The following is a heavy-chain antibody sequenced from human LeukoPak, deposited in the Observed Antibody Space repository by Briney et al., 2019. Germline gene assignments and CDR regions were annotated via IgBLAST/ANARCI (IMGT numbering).Heavy chain of an antibody. D-gene: IGHD4-23*01. J-gene: IGHJ6*02. CDR1: GYIFTNYY. Sequence: ASVKVSCKASGYIFTNYYMHWVRQAPGQGFEWMGTINPSGGSTTYAQKFQGRVTMTRDTSTSTVYMELSSLRSEDTAVYYCARVSGGNYYYYYGMDVWGQGTTVTVSS. CDR2: INPSGGST. CDR3: ARVSGGNYYYYYGMDV. V-gene: IGHV1-46*01.